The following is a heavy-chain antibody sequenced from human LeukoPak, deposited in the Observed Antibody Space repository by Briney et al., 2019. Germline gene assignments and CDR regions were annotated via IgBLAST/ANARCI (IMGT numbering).Heavy chain of an antibody. CDR2: ISHSGST. CDR1: GGSISSYY. V-gene: IGHV4-59*08. CDR3: ARHRDQSGYYPNWFDP. J-gene: IGHJ5*02. D-gene: IGHD3-3*01. Sequence: SESLSRTCTVSGGSISSYYWGWIRQPPGKGLEWIGYISHSGSTNYNPSLKSRVTISVDTSKNQFSLRLRSVTAADMAVYYCARHRDQSGYYPNWFDPWGQGTLVTVSS.